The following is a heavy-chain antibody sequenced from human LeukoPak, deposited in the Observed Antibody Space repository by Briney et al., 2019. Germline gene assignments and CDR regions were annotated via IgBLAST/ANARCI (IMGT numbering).Heavy chain of an antibody. J-gene: IGHJ4*02. V-gene: IGHV1-46*01. Sequence: ASVKVSCKASGYTCTSYYMHWVRQAPGQGLEWMGIINPRSASTNYAQKFQGRVTMTRDTSTSTVYMELYSLRSEDTAVYYCAISRYTSSWYYFDYWGQGTLVTVSS. D-gene: IGHD6-13*01. CDR2: INPRSAST. CDR3: AISRYTSSWYYFDY. CDR1: GYTCTSYY.